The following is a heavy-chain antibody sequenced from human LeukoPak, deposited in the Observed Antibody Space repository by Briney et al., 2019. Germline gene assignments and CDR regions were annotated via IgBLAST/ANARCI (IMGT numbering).Heavy chain of an antibody. CDR2: ISSSSSYI. J-gene: IGHJ4*02. Sequence: GGSLRLSCAASGFTFSTYSMNWVRQAPGKGLEWVSSISSSSSYIYYADSVKGRFTISRDNSKNTLYLQMNSLRAEDTAVYYCARALNSGSYLDYWGQGTLVTVSS. V-gene: IGHV3-21*01. CDR1: GFTFSTYS. CDR3: ARALNSGSYLDY. D-gene: IGHD1-26*01.